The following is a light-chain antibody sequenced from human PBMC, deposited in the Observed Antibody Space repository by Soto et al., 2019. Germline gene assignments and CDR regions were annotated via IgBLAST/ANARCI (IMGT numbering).Light chain of an antibody. CDR2: DAS. Sequence: EIVLTQSPGTLSVSPGERATLSCRASQSISSNYVAWYQQKPGQAPRLLIYDASSRATGIPNRFSGSGSGTDFTLTISSLQPEDFATYYCQQSYSTPITFCQGTRLEIK. CDR3: QQSYSTPIT. V-gene: IGKV3D-20*02. J-gene: IGKJ5*01. CDR1: QSISSNY.